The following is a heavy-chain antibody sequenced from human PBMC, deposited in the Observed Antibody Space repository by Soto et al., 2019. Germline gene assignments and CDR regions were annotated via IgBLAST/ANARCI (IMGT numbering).Heavy chain of an antibody. V-gene: IGHV3-30*18. D-gene: IGHD6-13*01. Sequence: GGSLRLSCAASGFTFSSYGMHWVRQAPGKGLEWVAVISYDGSNKYYADSVKGRFTISRDNSKNTLYLQMNSLRAEDTAVYYCAKTHRIAAAGPNTFYYYYYGMDVWGQGTTVTVS. CDR2: ISYDGSNK. J-gene: IGHJ6*02. CDR1: GFTFSSYG. CDR3: AKTHRIAAAGPNTFYYYYYGMDV.